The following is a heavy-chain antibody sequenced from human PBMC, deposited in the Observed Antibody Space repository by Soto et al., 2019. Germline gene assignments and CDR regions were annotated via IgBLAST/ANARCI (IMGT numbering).Heavy chain of an antibody. V-gene: IGHV6-1*01. CDR3: ARGSSIMPTVTTGFDY. CDR2: TYYRAKWYN. CDR1: GDSVSSNSAA. Sequence: QVQLQQSGPGLVKPSQTLSLTCAISGDSVSSNSAAWNWIRQSPSRGLEWLGRTYYRAKWYNDYAVSVKSRITINPDTSKNQFYLQLNSVTPEDTGVYYCARGSSIMPTVTTGFDYWGQGTLVTVSS. J-gene: IGHJ4*02. D-gene: IGHD4-17*01.